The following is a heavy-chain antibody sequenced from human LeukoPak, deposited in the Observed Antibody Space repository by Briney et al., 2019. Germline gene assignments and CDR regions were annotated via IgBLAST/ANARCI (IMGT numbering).Heavy chain of an antibody. D-gene: IGHD1-26*01. J-gene: IGHJ4*02. CDR1: GFTVSNAW. CDR3: TTDRVVGATTGFDY. Sequence: SGGSLRLSCVVSGFTVSNAWMSWVRQAPGKGLEWVGRIKSKTDGGTTDYAAPVKGRFTISRDDSKNTLYLQMNSLKTEDTAVYYCTTDRVVGATTGFDYWGQGTLVTVSS. V-gene: IGHV3-15*01. CDR2: IKSKTDGGTT.